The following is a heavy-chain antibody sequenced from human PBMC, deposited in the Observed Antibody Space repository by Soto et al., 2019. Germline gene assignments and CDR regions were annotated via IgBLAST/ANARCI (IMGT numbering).Heavy chain of an antibody. CDR1: GYSFTSYW. V-gene: IGHV5-51*01. Sequence: GESLKISCKGSGYSFTSYWIGWVRQMPGKGLEWMGIIYPGDSDTRYSPSFQGQVTISADKSISTAYLQWSSLKVSDTAIYFCARRALGGNSVFDNWGQGTLVTVPQ. CDR3: ARRALGGNSVFDN. D-gene: IGHD2-21*01. CDR2: IYPGDSDT. J-gene: IGHJ4*02.